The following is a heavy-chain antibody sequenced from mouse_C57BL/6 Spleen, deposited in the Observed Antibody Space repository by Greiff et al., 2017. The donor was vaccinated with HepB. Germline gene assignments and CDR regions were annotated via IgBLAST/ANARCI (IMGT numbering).Heavy chain of an antibody. V-gene: IGHV5-9-1*02. D-gene: IGHD1-1*01. CDR3: TRSGTTVVVPSYYAMDY. J-gene: IGHJ4*01. Sequence: EVNVVESGEGLVKPGGSLKLSCAASGFTFSSYAMSWVRQTPEKRLEWVAYISSGGDYIYYADTVKGRFTISRDNARNTLYLQMSSLKSEDTAMYYCTRSGTTVVVPSYYAMDYWGQGTSVTVSS. CDR2: ISSGGDYI. CDR1: GFTFSSYA.